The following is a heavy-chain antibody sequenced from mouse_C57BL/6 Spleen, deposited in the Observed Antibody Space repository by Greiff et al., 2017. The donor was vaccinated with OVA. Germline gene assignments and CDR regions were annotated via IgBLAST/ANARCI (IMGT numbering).Heavy chain of an antibody. J-gene: IGHJ2*01. CDR1: GYSITSDY. Sequence: EVQRVESGPGLAKPSQTLSLTCSVTGYSITSDYWNWIRKFPGNKLEYMGDISYSGSTYYNPSLKSRISITRDTSKNQYYLQLNSVTTEDTATYYCARSQSIYYDYRYYFDYWGQGTTLTVSS. CDR2: ISYSGST. CDR3: ARSQSIYYDYRYYFDY. D-gene: IGHD2-4*01. V-gene: IGHV3-8*01.